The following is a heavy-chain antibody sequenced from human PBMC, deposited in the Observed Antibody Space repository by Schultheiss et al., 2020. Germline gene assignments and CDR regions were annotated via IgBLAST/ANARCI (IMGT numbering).Heavy chain of an antibody. Sequence: SQTLSLTCTVSGGSISSGDYYWSWIRQPPGKGLEWIGEINHSGSTNYNPSLKSRVTISVDTSKNQFSLKLSSVTAADTAVYYCARGVATPEPNGMDVWGQVTTVTVYS. CDR1: GGSISSGDYY. J-gene: IGHJ6*02. CDR3: ARGVATPEPNGMDV. D-gene: IGHD5-12*01. V-gene: IGHV4-61*08. CDR2: INHSGST.